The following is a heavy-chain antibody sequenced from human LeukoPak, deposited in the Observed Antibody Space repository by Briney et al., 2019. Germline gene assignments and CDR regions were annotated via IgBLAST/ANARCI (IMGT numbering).Heavy chain of an antibody. CDR2: ISGSGGST. D-gene: IGHD2-2*01. J-gene: IGHJ6*02. CDR1: GFTFSSYA. V-gene: IGHV3-23*01. CDR3: ASSLGYCSSTSCYSGMDV. Sequence: GGSLRLSCAASGFTFSSYAMSWVRQAPGKGLEWVSAISGSGGSTYYADSVKGRFTISRNNSKNMLYLQMNSLRAEDTAVYYCASSLGYCSSTSCYSGMDVWGQGTTVTVSS.